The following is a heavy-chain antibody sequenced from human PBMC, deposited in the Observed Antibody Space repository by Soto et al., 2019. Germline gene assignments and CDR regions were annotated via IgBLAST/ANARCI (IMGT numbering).Heavy chain of an antibody. CDR1: GFTFNIYA. CDR3: AREDDYGYRYINYGLDV. CDR2: ISFDGTKK. V-gene: IGHV3-30-3*01. D-gene: IGHD4-17*01. Sequence: GGSLRLSCAASGFTFNIYALHWVRQAPGKGLEWVAVISFDGTKKYYSDSVKGRFTISRDNLKNTLYLQMNNLRVEDAALYFCAREDDYGYRYINYGLDVWGQATTVTVSS. J-gene: IGHJ6*02.